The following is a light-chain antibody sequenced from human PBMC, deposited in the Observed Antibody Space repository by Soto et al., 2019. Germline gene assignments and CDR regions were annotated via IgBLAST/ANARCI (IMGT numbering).Light chain of an antibody. J-gene: IGKJ1*01. CDR2: AAS. CDR1: QSISSY. V-gene: IGKV1-39*01. Sequence: DIQMTQSPSSLSASVGDRVTITCRASQSISSYLNWYQQKPGKVPKLLIYAASSLQGGVPSRFSGSGSGTDFTLTISSLQPEDFETYYCQQSFSAPWTFGQGTKVDI. CDR3: QQSFSAPWT.